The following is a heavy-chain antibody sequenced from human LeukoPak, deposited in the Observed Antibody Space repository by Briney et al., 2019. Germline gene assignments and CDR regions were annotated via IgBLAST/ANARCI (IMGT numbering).Heavy chain of an antibody. CDR1: GFTFSNAW. Sequence: PGGSLRLSCAASGFTFSNAWMSWVRQAPGKGLEWVGRIKSKINDGTADYAAPVKGRFTISRDDSKNTLSLQMNSLKTEDTAVYYSTTVTDGGSDYWGEGTLVTVSS. V-gene: IGHV3-15*01. CDR3: TTVTDGGSDY. J-gene: IGHJ4*02. CDR2: IKSKINDGTA. D-gene: IGHD2-8*01.